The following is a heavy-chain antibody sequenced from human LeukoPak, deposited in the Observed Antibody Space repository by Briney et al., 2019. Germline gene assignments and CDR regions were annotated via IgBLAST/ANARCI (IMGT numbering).Heavy chain of an antibody. Sequence: GGSLRLSCAASGFTFSSYWMHWVRQAPGKGLVWVSLISGDGSTTIYADSVKGRFTISRDNAKNTLFLQMNSLRAEDTAVYYCANRSKGGDSTGYYYYFDLWGRGTLVTVSS. J-gene: IGHJ2*01. D-gene: IGHD3-22*01. V-gene: IGHV3-74*01. CDR2: ISGDGSTT. CDR3: ANRSKGGDSTGYYYYFDL. CDR1: GFTFSSYW.